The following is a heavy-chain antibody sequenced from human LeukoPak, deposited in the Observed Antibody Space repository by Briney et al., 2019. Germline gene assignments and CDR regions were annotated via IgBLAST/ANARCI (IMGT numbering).Heavy chain of an antibody. Sequence: SESLSLTPAQPVGSFSIYYWCCVRHPPGKRLEWIGHFYYSGSTTYNPSLKSRVTFSVDTSRNQFSLKLSSVPAADTAVYYCARTAYARFFDLWGRGTLVTVSS. J-gene: IGHJ2*01. D-gene: IGHD2-21*01. CDR1: VGSFSIYY. V-gene: IGHV4-59*01. CDR3: ARTAYARFFDL. CDR2: FYYSGST.